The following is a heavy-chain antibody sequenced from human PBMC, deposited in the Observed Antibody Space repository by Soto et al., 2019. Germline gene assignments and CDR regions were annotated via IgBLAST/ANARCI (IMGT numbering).Heavy chain of an antibody. J-gene: IGHJ4*02. D-gene: IGHD3-22*01. CDR3: ARAPIYDSSTDY. V-gene: IGHV1-3*01. CDR1: GYTFTSYA. Sequence: VASVKVSCKASGYTFTSYAMHWVRQAPGQRLEWMGWINAGNGNTKYSQKLQGRVTITRDTSASTAYMELSSLRSEDTAVYYCARAPIYDSSTDYWGQGTLVTVSS. CDR2: INAGNGNT.